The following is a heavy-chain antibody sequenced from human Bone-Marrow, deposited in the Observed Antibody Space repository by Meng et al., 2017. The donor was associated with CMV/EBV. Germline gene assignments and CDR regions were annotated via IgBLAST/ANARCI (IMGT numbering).Heavy chain of an antibody. CDR3: ATSPGYPREFGY. V-gene: IGHV4-61*01. CDR1: GGSVSSDSYY. CDR2: IHYSGST. Sequence: TVSGGSVSSDSYYWSWIRQPPGKGLESIGFIHYSGSTNYNPSLMSRVTISLDTSKNQFSLKLSSVTAADTAVYYCATSPGYPREFGYWGQGTLVTVSS. D-gene: IGHD3-10*01. J-gene: IGHJ4*02.